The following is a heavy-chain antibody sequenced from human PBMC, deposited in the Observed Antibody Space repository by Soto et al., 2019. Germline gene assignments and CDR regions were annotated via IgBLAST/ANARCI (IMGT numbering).Heavy chain of an antibody. CDR3: ARDVCSGFRCPFDSGMDV. CDR1: GYTVTNHA. Sequence: ASVKVSCKTSGYTVTNHAIHWVRQAPGQMLEWMGWNNPGNGYTKYSQDFQGRVAFTRDTSASIAYMELTSLTSEDMAIYYCARDVCSGFRCPFDSGMDVWGQGTTVTVSS. V-gene: IGHV1-3*02. D-gene: IGHD2-15*01. CDR2: NNPGNGYT. J-gene: IGHJ6*02.